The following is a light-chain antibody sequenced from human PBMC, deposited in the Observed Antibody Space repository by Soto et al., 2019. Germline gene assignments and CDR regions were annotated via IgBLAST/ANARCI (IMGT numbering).Light chain of an antibody. V-gene: IGLV2-14*01. J-gene: IGLJ2*01. Sequence: QSALTQPASVSGSPGQSITVSCTGTSSDVGGYGYVSWYQQHPGKAPKLLIYEVINRHSGVSNRFSGSKSDNTASLTISGLQAEDEADYYCSSYSSSNTLVVFGGGTKLTVL. CDR3: SSYSSSNTLVV. CDR2: EVI. CDR1: SSDVGGYGY.